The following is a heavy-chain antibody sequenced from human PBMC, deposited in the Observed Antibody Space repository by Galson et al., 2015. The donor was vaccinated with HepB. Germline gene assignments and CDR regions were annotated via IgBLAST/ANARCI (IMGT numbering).Heavy chain of an antibody. CDR3: ASRYYDSSGSVLQFDY. CDR1: GGSFSGYY. Sequence: SETLSLTCAVYGGSFSGYYWSWIRQPPGKGLEWIGEINHSGSTNCNPSLKSRVTISVDTSKNQFSLKLSSVTAADTAVYYCASRYYDSSGSVLQFDYWGQGTLVTVSS. J-gene: IGHJ4*02. V-gene: IGHV4-34*01. D-gene: IGHD3-22*01. CDR2: INHSGST.